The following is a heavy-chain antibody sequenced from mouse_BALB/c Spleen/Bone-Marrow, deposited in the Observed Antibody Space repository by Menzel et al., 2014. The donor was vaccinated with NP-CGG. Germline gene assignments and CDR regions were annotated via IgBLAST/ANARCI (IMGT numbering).Heavy chain of an antibody. Sequence: EVMLVESEAELVKPGASVKLSCTASGFNIKDTYMHWVKQRPEQGLEWIGRIDPANGNTKYDPKFQGKATITADTSSNTAYLQLSSLTSEDTAVYYCATMITDWYFDVWGAGTTVTVSS. CDR3: ATMITDWYFDV. CDR2: IDPANGNT. J-gene: IGHJ1*01. CDR1: GFNIKDTY. V-gene: IGHV14-3*02. D-gene: IGHD2-4*01.